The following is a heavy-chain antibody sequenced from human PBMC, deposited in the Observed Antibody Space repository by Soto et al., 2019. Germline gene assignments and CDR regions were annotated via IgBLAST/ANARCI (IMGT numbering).Heavy chain of an antibody. CDR1: GFTFSSYT. J-gene: IGHJ4*02. CDR3: ASSISVAAHYFAY. Sequence: EVQLVESGGGLVKPGGSLRLSCTDSGFTFSSYTMNWVRQAPGKGLEWVSSISSNSNYIYYADSVKGRFTISRDNARNSLFLQMNSLRGEDTAVYYCASSISVAAHYFAYWGQGTLVTVSS. V-gene: IGHV3-21*01. D-gene: IGHD6-19*01. CDR2: ISSNSNYI.